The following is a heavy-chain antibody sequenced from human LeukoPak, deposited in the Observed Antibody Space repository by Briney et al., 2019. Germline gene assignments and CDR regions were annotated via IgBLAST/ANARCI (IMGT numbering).Heavy chain of an antibody. CDR3: ARGAYCSSTSCTYNWFDP. V-gene: IGHV4-30-2*01. CDR1: GGSISSGGSS. J-gene: IGHJ5*02. Sequence: PSETLSLTCAVSGGSISSGGSSWSWIRQPPGKGLEWIGYIYHSGSTYYNPSLKSRVTISVDRSKNQFSLKLSSVTAADTAVYYCARGAYCSSTSCTYNWFDPWGQGTLVTVSS. D-gene: IGHD2-2*01. CDR2: IYHSGST.